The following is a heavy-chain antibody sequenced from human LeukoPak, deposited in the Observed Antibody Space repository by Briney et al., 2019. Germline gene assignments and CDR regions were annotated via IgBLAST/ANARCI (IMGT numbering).Heavy chain of an antibody. Sequence: GGSLRLSCAASGFTFSSYAMHWVRQAPGKGLGWVAVITYDGDTTYFEDSVKGRFTISRDTSKSTLYLQMNSLGAEDTAVYYCVKEQGSGSYRTADYWGQGTLVTVSS. D-gene: IGHD3-10*01. CDR1: GFTFSSYA. J-gene: IGHJ4*02. V-gene: IGHV3-30*18. CDR2: ITYDGDTT. CDR3: VKEQGSGSYRTADY.